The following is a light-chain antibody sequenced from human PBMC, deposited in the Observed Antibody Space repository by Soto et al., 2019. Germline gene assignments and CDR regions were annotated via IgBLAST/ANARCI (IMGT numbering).Light chain of an antibody. CDR3: QHYNNWPPGVT. CDR1: QSLSSN. J-gene: IGKJ3*01. CDR2: GAS. Sequence: EIVMTQSPATLSVSPGQRATLSCMASQSLSSNLAWYQHKPGQAPRLLIYGASTRATGIPARFSGSGSGTEFTLTISRLQSEDFAVYYCQHYNNWPPGVTFGPGTKVDIK. V-gene: IGKV3-15*01.